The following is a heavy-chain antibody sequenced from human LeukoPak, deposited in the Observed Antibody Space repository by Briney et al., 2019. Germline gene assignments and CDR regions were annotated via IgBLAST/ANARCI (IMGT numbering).Heavy chain of an antibody. CDR1: GYTFTSYA. D-gene: IGHD6-19*01. J-gene: IGHJ4*02. V-gene: IGHV7-4-1*02. Sequence: GASVKVSCKASGYTFTSYAMNWVRQAPGQGLEWMGWINTNTGNPTYAQGFTGRFVFSLDTSVSTAYLQISSLKAEDTAVYYCATPGFEAYSSGFDYWGQGTLVTVSS. CDR2: INTNTGNP. CDR3: ATPGFEAYSSGFDY.